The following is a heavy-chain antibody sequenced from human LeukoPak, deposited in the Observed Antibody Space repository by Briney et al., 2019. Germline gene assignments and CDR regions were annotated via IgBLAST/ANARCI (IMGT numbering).Heavy chain of an antibody. Sequence: GGSLRLSCVASGFTFSRSWMSWVRQAPGKGLEWVAVISYDGSNKYYADSVKGRFTISRDNSKNTLYLQMNSLRAEDTAVYYCARDFSGSYYPAYYFDYWGQGTLVTVSS. V-gene: IGHV3-30*03. CDR1: GFTFSRSW. J-gene: IGHJ4*02. CDR3: ARDFSGSYYPAYYFDY. D-gene: IGHD1-26*01. CDR2: ISYDGSNK.